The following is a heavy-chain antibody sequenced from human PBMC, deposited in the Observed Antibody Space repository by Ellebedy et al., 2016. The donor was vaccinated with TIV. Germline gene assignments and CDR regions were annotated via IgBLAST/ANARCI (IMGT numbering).Heavy chain of an antibody. CDR3: ARDDWKYGHYSLDM. V-gene: IGHV3-21*01. CDR1: GFTFRTYT. Sequence: GESLKISXAASGFTFRTYTMNWVRKAPGKGLEWVSAISSNSAYIYYADSVKGRLTISRDNARNSMFLQMNSLRADDTAVYYCARDDWKYGHYSLDMWGQGTMVTVSS. J-gene: IGHJ3*02. D-gene: IGHD1-7*01. CDR2: ISSNSAYI.